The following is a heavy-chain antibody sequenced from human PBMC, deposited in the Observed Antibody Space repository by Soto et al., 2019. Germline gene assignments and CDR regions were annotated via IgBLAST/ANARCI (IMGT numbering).Heavy chain of an antibody. J-gene: IGHJ6*02. CDR3: AAGVVVVPDGAGGDYYYYGMDV. CDR1: GFTFTSSA. Sequence: RASVKVSCKASGFTFTSSAVQWVRQARGQRLEWIGWIVVGSGNTNYAQKFQERVTITRDTSTSTAYMELSSLRSEDTAVYYCAAGVVVVPDGAGGDYYYYGMDVWGQGTTVTVSS. D-gene: IGHD2-2*01. V-gene: IGHV1-58*01. CDR2: IVVGSGNT.